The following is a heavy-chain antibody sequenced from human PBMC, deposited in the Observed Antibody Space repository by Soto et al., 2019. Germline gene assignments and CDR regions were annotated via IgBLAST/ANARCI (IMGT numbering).Heavy chain of an antibody. CDR2: ISGSGAFT. CDR1: GFMFSSYT. V-gene: IGHV3-23*01. J-gene: IGHJ4*02. D-gene: IGHD3-22*01. Sequence: EVQLLESGGGLVQPGGSLRLSCAASGFMFSSYTMSWVRQAPGKGLEWVSSISGSGAFTYYADSVKGRFTISRDNSKNTLHLQMNSLRAEDTAVYYCAKDGSYYDSPTESDHWGQGTLLTVSS. CDR3: AKDGSYYDSPTESDH.